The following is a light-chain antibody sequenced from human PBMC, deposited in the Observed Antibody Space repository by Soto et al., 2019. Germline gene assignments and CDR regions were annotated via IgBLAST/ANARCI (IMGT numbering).Light chain of an antibody. CDR1: SSKIGINT. CDR3: ATWDGSLPGEV. J-gene: IGLJ2*01. V-gene: IGLV1-44*01. CDR2: SNN. Sequence: QSVLTQPPSASGTPGQRVTISCSGSSSKIGINTVNWYQQLPGTAPKLLIYSNNQRPSGVPDRFSGSRSGTSASLAISGLQSEDEADYYCATWDGSLPGEVFGGGTKLTVL.